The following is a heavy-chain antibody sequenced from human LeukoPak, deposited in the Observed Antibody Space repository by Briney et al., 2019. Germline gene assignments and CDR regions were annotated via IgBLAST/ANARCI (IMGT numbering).Heavy chain of an antibody. J-gene: IGHJ4*02. Sequence: GASVKVSCKASGHTFTSYGISWVRQAPGQGLEWMGWINAYNGNTNYAQKLQGRVTMTTDTSTSTAYMELRSLRSDDTAVYYCARVGTIVVVPAAKSLDYWGQGTLVTVSS. D-gene: IGHD2-2*01. CDR2: INAYNGNT. V-gene: IGHV1-18*01. CDR1: GHTFTSYG. CDR3: ARVGTIVVVPAAKSLDY.